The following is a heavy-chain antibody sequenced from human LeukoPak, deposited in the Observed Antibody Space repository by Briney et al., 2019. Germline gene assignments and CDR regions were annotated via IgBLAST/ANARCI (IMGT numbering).Heavy chain of an antibody. CDR1: GGSISSYY. CDR2: IYYSGST. CDR3: ARSGFYDILTGYPTEYFQH. D-gene: IGHD3-9*01. V-gene: IGHV4-59*01. Sequence: SETLSLTCTVSGGSISSYYWSWIRQPPGKGLEWIGYIYYSGSTNYNPSLKSRVTISVDTSKNQFSLKLSSVTAADTAVYYCARSGFYDILTGYPTEYFQHWGQGTLDTVSS. J-gene: IGHJ1*01.